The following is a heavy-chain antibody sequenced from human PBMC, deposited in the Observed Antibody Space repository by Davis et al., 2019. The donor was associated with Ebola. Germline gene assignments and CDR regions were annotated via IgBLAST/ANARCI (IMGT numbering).Heavy chain of an antibody. CDR3: ARVMYEYHTSSYSTADAFDI. CDR1: GDSISISNW. J-gene: IGHJ3*02. Sequence: PSETLSLTCDVSGDSISISNWWSWIRQSPGKGLEWIGEIYHNGMTNYNPSPKSRVTISVDKSKNQFFLKLTSVTAADTAVYYCARVMYEYHTSSYSTADAFDIWGQGTRVIVSS. CDR2: IYHNGMT. D-gene: IGHD3-22*01. V-gene: IGHV4/OR15-8*01.